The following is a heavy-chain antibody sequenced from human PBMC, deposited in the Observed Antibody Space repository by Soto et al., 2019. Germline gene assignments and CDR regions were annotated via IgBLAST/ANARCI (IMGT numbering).Heavy chain of an antibody. Sequence: PSETLSLTCTVSGGSISSGDYYWSWIRQPPGKGLEWIGYIYYSGSTYYNPSLKSRVTISVDTSKNQFSLKLSSVTAADTAVYYCARFTTQGWFDPWGQGTLVTVSS. J-gene: IGHJ5*02. V-gene: IGHV4-30-4*01. CDR3: ARFTTQGWFDP. CDR2: IYYSGST. D-gene: IGHD3-22*01. CDR1: GGSISSGDYY.